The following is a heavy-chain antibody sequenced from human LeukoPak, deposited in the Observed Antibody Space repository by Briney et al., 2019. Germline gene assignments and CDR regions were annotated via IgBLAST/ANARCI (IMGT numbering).Heavy chain of an antibody. D-gene: IGHD2-15*01. V-gene: IGHV4-39*07. J-gene: IGHJ4*02. Sequence: SETLSLTCTVSGGSISSSSYYWGWIRQPPGKGLEWIGEINHSGSTNYNPSLKSRVTISVDTSKNQFSLKLSSVTAADTAVYYCARGPAVVVVAATPRMTTVTIFDYWGQGTLVTVSS. CDR2: INHSGST. CDR3: ARGPAVVVVAATPRMTTVTIFDY. CDR1: GGSISSSSYY.